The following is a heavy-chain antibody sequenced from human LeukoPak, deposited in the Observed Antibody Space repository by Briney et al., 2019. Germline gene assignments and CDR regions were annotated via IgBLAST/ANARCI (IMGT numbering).Heavy chain of an antibody. V-gene: IGHV3-33*06. CDR1: GFTFSSYG. J-gene: IGHJ4*02. CDR2: IWYDGSNK. Sequence: GGSLRLSCAASGFTFSSYGMHWVRQAPGKGLEWVAVIWYDGSNKYYADSVKGRFTISRDNSKNTLYLQMNSLRAEDTAVYYCAKHGGSGSYAYYFDYWGQGTLVTVSS. D-gene: IGHD1-26*01. CDR3: AKHGGSGSYAYYFDY.